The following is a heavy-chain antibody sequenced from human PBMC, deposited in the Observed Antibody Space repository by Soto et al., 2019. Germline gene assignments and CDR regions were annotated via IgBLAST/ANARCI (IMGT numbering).Heavy chain of an antibody. J-gene: IGHJ4*02. D-gene: IGHD6-13*01. CDR3: ASPGIAADQYYFDY. Sequence: QVQLVESGGGVVQPGRSLRLSCAASGFTFSSYAMHWVRQAPGKGLEWVAVISYDGSNKYYADSVKGRFTISRDNSKNTLYLQINSLRAEDTAVYYCASPGIAADQYYFDYWGQGTLVTVSS. CDR1: GFTFSSYA. CDR2: ISYDGSNK. V-gene: IGHV3-30-3*01.